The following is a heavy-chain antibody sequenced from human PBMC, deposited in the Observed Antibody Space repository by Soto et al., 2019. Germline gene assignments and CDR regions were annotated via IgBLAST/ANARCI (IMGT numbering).Heavy chain of an antibody. V-gene: IGHV4-61*08. CDR2: MYYSGST. CDR3: ARSRVDYDILTGYHNGGFDY. Sequence: PSETLSFTCTVSGGSISSGGYSWSWIRQPPGKGLGWIGYMYYSGSTNYNPSLKSRVTISVDTSKNQFSLKLSSVTAADTAVYYCARSRVDYDILTGYHNGGFDYWGQGTLVTVSS. D-gene: IGHD3-9*01. J-gene: IGHJ4*02. CDR1: GGSISSGGYS.